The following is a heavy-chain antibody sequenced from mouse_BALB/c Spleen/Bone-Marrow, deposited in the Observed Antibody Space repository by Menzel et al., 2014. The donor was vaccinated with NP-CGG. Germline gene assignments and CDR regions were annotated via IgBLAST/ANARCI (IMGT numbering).Heavy chain of an antibody. Sequence: VKVVESGPGLVAPSQSLSITCTVSGFSLTGYGVSWVRQPPGKGLEWLGMIWGDGSTDYNSALKSRLSITKDNSKSQVFLKMSSLQTDDTARYYCARDSFLITRALDYWGQGTSATVSS. V-gene: IGHV2-6-7*01. CDR2: IWGDGST. D-gene: IGHD2-4*01. CDR3: ARDSFLITRALDY. J-gene: IGHJ4*01. CDR1: GFSLTGYG.